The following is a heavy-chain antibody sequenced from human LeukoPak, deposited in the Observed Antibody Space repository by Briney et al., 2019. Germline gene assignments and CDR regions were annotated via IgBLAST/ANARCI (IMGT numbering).Heavy chain of an antibody. V-gene: IGHV3-33*01. D-gene: IGHD6-13*01. Sequence: GGSLRLSCAASGFTFSNYGMHWVRQAPGKGLEGVAIIWYDGSNKYYADSVKSRFTISRDNSKNTLYLQMNSLRAEDTAVYYCARDRDVYSSRWNRNFAYWGQGTLVTVSA. CDR3: ARDRDVYSSRWNRNFAY. CDR1: GFTFSNYG. J-gene: IGHJ4*02. CDR2: IWYDGSNK.